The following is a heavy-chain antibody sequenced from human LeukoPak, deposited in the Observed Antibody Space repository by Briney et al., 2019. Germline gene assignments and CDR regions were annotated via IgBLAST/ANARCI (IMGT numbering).Heavy chain of an antibody. CDR3: AKDTVGKYYDFWSGSYYFDY. J-gene: IGHJ4*02. CDR2: IGGSGGST. D-gene: IGHD3-3*01. CDR1: GFTFSSYA. Sequence: PGGSLRLSCAASGFTFSSYAMSWVRQAPGKGLEWVSAIGGSGGSTYYADSVKGRFNISRDNSKNTLYLQMNSLSAEDPAVYSCAKDTVGKYYDFWSGSYYFDYWGQGTLVTVSS. V-gene: IGHV3-23*01.